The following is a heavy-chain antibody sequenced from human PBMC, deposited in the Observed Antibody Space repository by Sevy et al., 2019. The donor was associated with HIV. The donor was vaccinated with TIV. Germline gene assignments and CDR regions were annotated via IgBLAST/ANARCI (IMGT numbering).Heavy chain of an antibody. CDR1: GISITGSYW. V-gene: IGHV4-4*02. D-gene: IGHD6-25*01. J-gene: IGHJ4*02. CDR3: AAATGTDILANYFQH. CDR2: MYHKGTA. Sequence: SETLSLTCAVSGISITGSYWWSWVRQPPGKGLEWLGDMYHKGTANYNPSLKRRVNISVDKAKNQFSLRMSDVTAADTAVYYCAAATGTDILANYFQHWGRGTQVTVSS.